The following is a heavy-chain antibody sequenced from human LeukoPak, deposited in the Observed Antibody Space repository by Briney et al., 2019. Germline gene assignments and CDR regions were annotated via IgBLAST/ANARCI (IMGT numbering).Heavy chain of an antibody. Sequence: PSETLSLTCTVSGGSISSSSYYWSWIRQPPGKGLEWIGYIYYSGSTNYSPSLKSRVTISVDTSKNQFSLKLSSVTAADTAVYYCARGWWELEDWGQGTLVTVSS. J-gene: IGHJ4*02. CDR3: ARGWWELED. CDR2: IYYSGST. CDR1: GGSISSSSYY. V-gene: IGHV4-61*01. D-gene: IGHD1-26*01.